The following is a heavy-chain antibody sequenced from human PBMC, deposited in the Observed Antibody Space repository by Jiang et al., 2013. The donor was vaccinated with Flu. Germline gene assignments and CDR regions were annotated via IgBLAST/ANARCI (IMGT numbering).Heavy chain of an antibody. Sequence: KPTQTLTLTCAFSGFSLSTSGMYVTWIRQSPGKAPEWLVLIYWDDDKRYRPSLKNRLTITKDTSKNQVVLTLTNMDPVDTGTYYCAHRSYYSDRSGYFPLDYWGQGTLVTVSS. J-gene: IGHJ4*02. CDR2: IYWDDDK. CDR3: AHRSYYSDRSGYFPLDY. CDR1: GFSLSTSGMY. D-gene: IGHD3-22*01. V-gene: IGHV2-5*08.